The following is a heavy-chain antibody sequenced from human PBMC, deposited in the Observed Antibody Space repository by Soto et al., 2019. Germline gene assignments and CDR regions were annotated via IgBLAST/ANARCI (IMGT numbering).Heavy chain of an antibody. D-gene: IGHD2-15*01. CDR1: GGTFSSYA. Sequence: QVQLVQSGAEVKKPGSSVKVSCKASGGTFSSYAISWVRQAPGQGLEWMGGIIPIFGTANYAQKFQGRVTITADKSTSTAYMELSSLRSEDTAVYYCARAENCSGGSCYSIDYYYYGMDVWGQGTTVTVSS. J-gene: IGHJ6*02. CDR3: ARAENCSGGSCYSIDYYYYGMDV. CDR2: IIPIFGTA. V-gene: IGHV1-69*06.